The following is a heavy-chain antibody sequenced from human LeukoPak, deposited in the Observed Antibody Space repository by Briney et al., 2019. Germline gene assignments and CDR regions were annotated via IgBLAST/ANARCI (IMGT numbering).Heavy chain of an antibody. J-gene: IGHJ4*02. V-gene: IGHV3-21*01. D-gene: IGHD1-26*01. CDR3: ARDLLGWELHYFDY. CDR1: GFTFSSYS. CDR2: ISTSNTYI. Sequence: GGSLRLSCAASGFTFSSYSMNWVRQAPGKGLEWVSSISTSNTYIYYADSVRGRFTISRDNAKNSLYLQMNSLRAEDTAVYYCARDLLGWELHYFDYWGQGTLVTVSS.